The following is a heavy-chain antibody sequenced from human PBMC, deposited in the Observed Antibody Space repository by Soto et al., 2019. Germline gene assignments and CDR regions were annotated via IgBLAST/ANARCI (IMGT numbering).Heavy chain of an antibody. CDR1: GGTFSKTT. CDR3: ARQFDYDTSGYYYAY. Sequence: LVKVSCKASGGTFSKTTISLVRQAPGQGLEWMGGIMPVFGRPNYAQKFQGRVTITADEYTRTAYMELSRLKSDDTAVYYCARQFDYDTSGYYYAYWGQGTQVTVSS. CDR2: IMPVFGRP. J-gene: IGHJ4*02. V-gene: IGHV1-69*13. D-gene: IGHD3-22*01.